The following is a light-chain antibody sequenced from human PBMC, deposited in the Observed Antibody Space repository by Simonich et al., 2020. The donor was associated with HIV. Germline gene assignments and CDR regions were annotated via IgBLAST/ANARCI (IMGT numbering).Light chain of an antibody. CDR2: AAS. J-gene: IGKJ1*01. CDR1: LGIGIW. Sequence: DIQMTQSPSSVSASVGERVTIPCRASLGIGIWLAWYQKKPGKAPKLLISAASSLQSGVPSRFSGSGSGTDFTLTISSLQPDDFATYYCQQYKSFPTFGQGTRVEIK. CDR3: QQYKSFPT. V-gene: IGKV1-12*01.